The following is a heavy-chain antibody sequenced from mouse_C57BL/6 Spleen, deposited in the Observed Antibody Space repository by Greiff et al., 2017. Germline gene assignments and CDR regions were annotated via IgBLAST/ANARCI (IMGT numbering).Heavy chain of an antibody. J-gene: IGHJ4*01. CDR3: AKDGYPLMDY. CDR2: IWRGGSK. D-gene: IGHD2-3*01. Sequence: VQRVESGPGLVQPSQSLSITCTVSGFSLTSYGVHWVRQSPGQGLEWLGVIWRGGSKDYNAAFMPRLSITKDNSKSHVFCKMNILQADDTAIYYCAKDGYPLMDYWGQGTSVTVSS. V-gene: IGHV2-5*01. CDR1: GFSLTSYG.